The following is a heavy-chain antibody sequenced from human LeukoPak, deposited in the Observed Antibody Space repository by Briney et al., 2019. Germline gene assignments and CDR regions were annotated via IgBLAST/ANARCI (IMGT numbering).Heavy chain of an antibody. CDR2: IYYSGST. V-gene: IGHV4-59*01. Sequence: SETLSLTCTVSGGSISSYYWSWIRQPPGKGLEWIGYIYYSGSTNYSPSLKSRVTISVDTSKNQFSLKLSSVTAADTAVYYCARDLYCSGGSCSAHWFDPWGQGTLVTVSS. J-gene: IGHJ5*02. CDR1: GGSISSYY. D-gene: IGHD2-15*01. CDR3: ARDLYCSGGSCSAHWFDP.